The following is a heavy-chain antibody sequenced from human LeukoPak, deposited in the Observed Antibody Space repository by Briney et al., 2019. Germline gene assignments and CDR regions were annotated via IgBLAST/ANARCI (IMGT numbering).Heavy chain of an antibody. CDR2: ISSSSSYI. Sequence: PGGSLRLSCAASGFTFSSYSMNWVRQAPGKGLEWVSSISSSSSYIYYADSVKGRFTISRDNSKNTLYLQMNSLRAEDTAVYYCARDSGSYGLPDAFDIWGQGTMVTVSS. CDR3: ARDSGSYGLPDAFDI. CDR1: GFTFSSYS. V-gene: IGHV3-21*01. D-gene: IGHD5-18*01. J-gene: IGHJ3*02.